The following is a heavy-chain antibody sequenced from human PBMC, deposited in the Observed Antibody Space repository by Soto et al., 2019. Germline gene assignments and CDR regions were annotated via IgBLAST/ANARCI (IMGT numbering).Heavy chain of an antibody. V-gene: IGHV3-23*01. D-gene: IGHD3-3*01. CDR1: GFMFSAYT. J-gene: IGHJ4*02. Sequence: GGSLRLSCAASGFMFSAYTMSWVRQAPGKGLEWVAGISAIGRNAFYADSVRGRFTVSRDNANGTLSLQMNSLKVEDTAVYYCASGGYFDLWSGFSPHDYWGQGTLVTVSS. CDR2: ISAIGRNA. CDR3: ASGGYFDLWSGFSPHDY.